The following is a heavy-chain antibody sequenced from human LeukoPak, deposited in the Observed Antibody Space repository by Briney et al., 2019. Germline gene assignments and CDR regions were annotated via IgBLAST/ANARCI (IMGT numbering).Heavy chain of an antibody. CDR2: TYYRSKWYN. D-gene: IGHD6-13*01. J-gene: IGHJ5*02. Sequence: SQTLSLTCAISGDSVSSTNGAWNWIRQSPSRGLEWLGRTYYRSKWYNDYAVSVKSRITINPDTSKNQFSLQLNSVTPEDTAVYYCARDQGVSDNWFDPWGQGTLVTVSS. CDR3: ARDQGVSDNWFDP. V-gene: IGHV6-1*01. CDR1: GDSVSSTNGA.